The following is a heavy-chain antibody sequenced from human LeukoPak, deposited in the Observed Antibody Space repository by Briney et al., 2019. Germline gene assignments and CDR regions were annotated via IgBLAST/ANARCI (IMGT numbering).Heavy chain of an antibody. D-gene: IGHD6-19*01. CDR2: INPSGGST. CDR3: ARGGGSGWPNYYYYYYMDV. V-gene: IGHV1-46*01. J-gene: IGHJ6*03. CDR1: GYTFTSYY. Sequence: ASVKVSCKASGYTFTSYYMHWVRQAPGQGLEWMGIINPSGGSTSYAQKFQGRVTMTRDMSTSTVYMELSSLRSEDTAVYYCARGGGSGWPNYYYYYYMDVWGKGTTVTVSS.